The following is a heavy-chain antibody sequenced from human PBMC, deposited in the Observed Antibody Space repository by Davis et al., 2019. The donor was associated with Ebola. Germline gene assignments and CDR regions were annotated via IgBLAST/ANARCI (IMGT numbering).Heavy chain of an antibody. CDR3: ARDTAMVTYGEFYMDV. Sequence: ASVKVSCKASGYTFTSYAMHWVRQAPGQRLEWMGWINAGNGNTKYSQKFQGRVTITADKSTSTAYMELSSLRSEDTAVYYCARDTAMVTYGEFYMDVWGQGTTVTVSS. J-gene: IGHJ6*02. D-gene: IGHD5-18*01. CDR1: GYTFTSYA. CDR2: INAGNGNT. V-gene: IGHV1-3*01.